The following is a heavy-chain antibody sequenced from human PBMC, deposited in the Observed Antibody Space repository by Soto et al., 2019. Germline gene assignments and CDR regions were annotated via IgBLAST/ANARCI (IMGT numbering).Heavy chain of an antibody. D-gene: IGHD2-2*01. CDR2: IYYSGST. Sequence: SETLSLTCTVSGGSISIGDYYLSWIRQPPGKGLEWTGYIYYSGSTYYNPSLKSRVTISVDTSKNQFSLKLSSVTAADTAVYHCARGPIVVVPPPGLDPWDQGSLVTIFS. CDR3: ARGPIVVVPPPGLDP. CDR1: GGSISIGDYY. V-gene: IGHV4-30-4*01. J-gene: IGHJ5*02.